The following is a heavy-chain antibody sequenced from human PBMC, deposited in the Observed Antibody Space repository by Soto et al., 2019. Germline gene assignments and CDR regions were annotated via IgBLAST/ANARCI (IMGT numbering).Heavy chain of an antibody. V-gene: IGHV4-34*01. D-gene: IGHD6-6*01. CDR1: GGSFSGYY. J-gene: IGHJ6*03. CDR3: ARGKQPVPRTYYYYYYMDV. CDR2: INHSGST. Sequence: SETLSLTCAVYGGSFSGYYWSWIRQPPGKGLEWIGEINHSGSTNYNPSLKSRVTISVDTSKNQFSLKLSSVTAADTAVYYCARGKQPVPRTYYYYYYMDVWGKGTTVTVSS.